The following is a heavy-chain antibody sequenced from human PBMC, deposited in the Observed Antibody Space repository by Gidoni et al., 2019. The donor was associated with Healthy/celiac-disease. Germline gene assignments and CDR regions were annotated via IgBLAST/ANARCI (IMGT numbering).Heavy chain of an antibody. CDR3: ARHRPNYDYVWGSYRYTFTPNFDY. CDR2: IYPSDSYT. D-gene: IGHD3-16*02. Sequence: EVQLAQSGAEVKKPGESLRISCQGSGYSFTTYWISWVRHLPGKGLEWMGRIYPSDSYTNYGPSFQGHVTISADKSISTAYLQWSSLKASDTAMYYCARHRPNYDYVWGSYRYTFTPNFDYWGQGTLVTVSS. CDR1: GYSFTTYW. V-gene: IGHV5-10-1*01. J-gene: IGHJ4*02.